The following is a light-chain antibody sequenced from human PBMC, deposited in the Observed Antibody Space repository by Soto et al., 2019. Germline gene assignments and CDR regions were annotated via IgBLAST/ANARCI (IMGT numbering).Light chain of an antibody. J-gene: IGKJ2*01. V-gene: IGKV3-20*01. CDR3: QQYGSSPPRYT. CDR1: QSVSSSY. CDR2: GAS. Sequence: EIVLTQSPGTLSLSPGERATLSCRASQSVSSSYLSWYQQKPGQATRLLIYGASSSATGIPDRLSGSGSGTDFTLTTSRLEPEDFSVYYCQQYGSSPPRYTFGQGTKLEIK.